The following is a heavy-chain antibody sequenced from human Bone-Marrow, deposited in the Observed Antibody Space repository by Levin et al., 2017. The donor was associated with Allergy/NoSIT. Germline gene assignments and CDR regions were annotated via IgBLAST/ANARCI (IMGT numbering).Heavy chain of an antibody. CDR3: AKAANFIVVVTYFDY. CDR2: ISYDGSNK. V-gene: IGHV3-30*18. D-gene: IGHD3-22*01. CDR1: GFTFSSYG. J-gene: IGHJ4*02. Sequence: LSLTCAASGFTFSSYGMHWVRQAPGKGLEWVAVISYDGSNKYYADSVKGRFTISRDNSKNTLYLQMNSLRAEDTAVYYCAKAANFIVVVTYFDYWGQGTLVTVSS.